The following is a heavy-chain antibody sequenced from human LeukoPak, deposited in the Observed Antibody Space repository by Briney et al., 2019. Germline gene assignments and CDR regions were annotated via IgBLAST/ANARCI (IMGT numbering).Heavy chain of an antibody. D-gene: IGHD3-10*01. V-gene: IGHV3-7*05. CDR2: IKQDGSEK. Sequence: GGSLRLSCAASGFTFSSYWMSWVRQAPGKGLEWVANIKQDGSEKYYVDSVKGRFTISRDNAKNSLYLHMNSLRAEDTAVYYCARERLPYYGSGSYRWDYWGQGTLVTVSS. CDR1: GFTFSSYW. CDR3: ARERLPYYGSGSYRWDY. J-gene: IGHJ4*02.